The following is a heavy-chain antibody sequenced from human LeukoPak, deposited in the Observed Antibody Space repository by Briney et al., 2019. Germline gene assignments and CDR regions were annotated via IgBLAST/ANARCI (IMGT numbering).Heavy chain of an antibody. CDR1: GGTFSSYA. D-gene: IGHD3-10*01. J-gene: IGHJ5*02. CDR3: ARGITMVRGVIYNWFDP. Sequence: ASVKVSCKASGGTFSSYAISWVRQAPGQGLEWMGWMNPNSGNTGYAQKFQGRVTMTRNTSISTAYMELSSLRSEDTAVYYCARGITMVRGVIYNWFDPWGQGTLVTVSS. V-gene: IGHV1-8*02. CDR2: MNPNSGNT.